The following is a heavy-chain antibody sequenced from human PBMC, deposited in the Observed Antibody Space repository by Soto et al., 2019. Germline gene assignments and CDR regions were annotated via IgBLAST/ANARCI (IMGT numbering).Heavy chain of an antibody. CDR2: ISYDGSNK. V-gene: IGHV3-30-3*01. Sequence: QVQLVESGGGVVQPGRSLRLSCAASGFTFSSYAMHWVRQAPGKGLEWVAVISYDGSNKYYADSVKGRFTISRDNYKNTLYLQMNSLRAEDTAVYYCARDPYSYGPKFGYFDYWGQGTLVTVSS. CDR3: ARDPYSYGPKFGYFDY. D-gene: IGHD5-18*01. CDR1: GFTFSSYA. J-gene: IGHJ4*02.